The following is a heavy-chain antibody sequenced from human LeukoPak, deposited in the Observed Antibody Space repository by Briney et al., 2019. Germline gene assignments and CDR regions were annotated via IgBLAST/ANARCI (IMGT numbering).Heavy chain of an antibody. CDR2: IIPIFGTA. V-gene: IGHV1-69*05. CDR1: GGTFSSYA. J-gene: IGHJ6*03. Sequence: ASVKVSCKACGGTFSSYAISWVRQAPGQGLEWMGGIIPIFGTANYAQKFQGRVTITTDESTSTAYMELSSLRSEDTAVYYCAARMTARPSGYYYYMYVWGKGTTVTVSS. D-gene: IGHD6-6*01. CDR3: AARMTARPSGYYYYMYV.